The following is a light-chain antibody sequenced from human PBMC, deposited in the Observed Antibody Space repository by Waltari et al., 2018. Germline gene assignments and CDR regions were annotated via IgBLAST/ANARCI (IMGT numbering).Light chain of an antibody. V-gene: IGKV3D-20*01. CDR3: QQYDTSPIT. CDR2: DAS. CDR1: QSISSSY. J-gene: IGKJ5*01. Sequence: EIVLTQSPATLSLSPGERATLSCGASQSISSSYLAWYQQKPGLAPRILIYDASSRATGIPDRFSGSGSGTDFTLTVSRLEPEDFAVYYCQQYDTSPITFGQGTRLEIK.